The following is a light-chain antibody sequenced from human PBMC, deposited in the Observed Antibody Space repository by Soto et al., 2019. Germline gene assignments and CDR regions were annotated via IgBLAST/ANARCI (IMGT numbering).Light chain of an antibody. J-gene: IGKJ4*01. CDR2: GAS. Sequence: EIVLTQSPGTLSLSPGERATLSCRASQSVSTNFLTWYQQKPGQAPRLLIYGASNRATGIPDRFTGSGSGTDFTLTISRLEPEDFAVYYCQQYDSSRLTFGGGTKVEIK. CDR3: QQYDSSRLT. V-gene: IGKV3-20*01. CDR1: QSVSTNF.